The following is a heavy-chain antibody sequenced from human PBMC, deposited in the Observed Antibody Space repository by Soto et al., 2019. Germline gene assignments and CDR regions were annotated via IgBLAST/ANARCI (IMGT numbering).Heavy chain of an antibody. CDR3: ARVDPNDAPSY. Sequence: GGSLRLSCAASGFTVSSNFMSWVRQAPGKGLEWVSGIHSGGSTYYADSVKGRFTISRDNSKSTLYLQMHSLRVEDTAVYYCARVDPNDAPSYWGQGTLVTVSS. CDR1: GFTVSSNF. V-gene: IGHV3-66*01. D-gene: IGHD1-1*01. J-gene: IGHJ4*02. CDR2: IHSGGST.